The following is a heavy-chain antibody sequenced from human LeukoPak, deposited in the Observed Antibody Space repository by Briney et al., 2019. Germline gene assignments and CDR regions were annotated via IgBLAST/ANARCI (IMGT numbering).Heavy chain of an antibody. CDR1: GFTFGTSA. J-gene: IGHJ4*02. D-gene: IGHD6-13*01. CDR3: AKGSLGSWYYFDY. V-gene: IGHV3-23*01. CDR2: FGRSGPDT. Sequence: SGGSLRLSCAASGFTFGTSAMSRVRQAPGKGPEWVSTFGRSGPDTYYSDSVKGRFTIFRDNSKNTLYLQMNSLRDEDTAVYYCAKGSLGSWYYFDYWGQGTLVTVSS.